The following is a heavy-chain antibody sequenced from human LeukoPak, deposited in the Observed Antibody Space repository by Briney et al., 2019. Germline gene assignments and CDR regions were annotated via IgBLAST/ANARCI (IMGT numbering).Heavy chain of an antibody. Sequence: PGGSLRLSCAASGFTVSSNYMSWVRQAPGRGLEWVSSISGSGGSTYYADSVRGRFTFSRDNSKNTLYLQMNGLRAEDTAIYYCAKDPNGDYIGAFDMWGQGTVVTVSS. D-gene: IGHD4-17*01. CDR1: GFTVSSNY. CDR3: AKDPNGDYIGAFDM. CDR2: ISGSGGST. V-gene: IGHV3-23*01. J-gene: IGHJ3*02.